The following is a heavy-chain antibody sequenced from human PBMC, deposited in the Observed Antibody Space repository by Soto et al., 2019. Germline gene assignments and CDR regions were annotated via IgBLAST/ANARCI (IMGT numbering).Heavy chain of an antibody. CDR1: RFCFTGYY. V-gene: IGHV5-10-1*01. Sequence: GECQNIFCKGSRFCFTGYYISWVREMPGECLELMGRTDPSDSYTDYSPSFQGHVSISADKSISTAYLQWSSLKASDTAMYYCARLQAAAGDNDLTFDYWGQGTLVTVSS. J-gene: IGHJ4*02. D-gene: IGHD6-13*01. CDR3: ARLQAAAGDNDLTFDY. CDR2: TDPSDSYT.